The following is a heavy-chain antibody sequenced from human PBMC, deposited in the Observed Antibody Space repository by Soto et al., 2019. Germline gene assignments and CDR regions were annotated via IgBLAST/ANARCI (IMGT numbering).Heavy chain of an antibody. D-gene: IGHD4-17*01. CDR3: AHPRGYGVFDAVDI. CDR2: ISSSGDST. J-gene: IGHJ3*02. CDR1: GFIFSTYA. Sequence: HPGGSLRLSFAASGFIFSTYAMNWVRQTPGKGLEWVSAISSSGDSTYYAESVRGRFTISRDNSINTLYLQMSRLRTEDTAVYYCAHPRGYGVFDAVDIWGQGTMVTVSS. V-gene: IGHV3-23*01.